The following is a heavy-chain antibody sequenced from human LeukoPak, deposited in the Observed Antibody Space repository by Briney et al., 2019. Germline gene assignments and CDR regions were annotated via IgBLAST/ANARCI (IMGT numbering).Heavy chain of an antibody. V-gene: IGHV4-34*01. CDR1: GGSFSGDY. J-gene: IGHJ6*03. CDR3: ARALVVPAAKRGYYYYYMDV. CDR2: INHSGST. D-gene: IGHD2-2*01. Sequence: SETLSLTCAVYGGSFSGDYWSWIRQPPGKGLEWIGEINHSGSTNYNPSLKSRVTISVDTSKNQFSLKLSSVTAADTAVYYCARALVVPAAKRGYYYYYMDVWGKGTTVTVSS.